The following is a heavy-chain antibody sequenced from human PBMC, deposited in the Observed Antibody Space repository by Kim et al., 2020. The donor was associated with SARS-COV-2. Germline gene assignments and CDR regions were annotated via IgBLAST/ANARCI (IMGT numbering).Heavy chain of an antibody. Sequence: GESLKISCKGSGYSFTSYWISWVRQMPGKGLEWMGRIDPSDSYTNYSPSFQGHVTISADKSISTAYLQWSSLKASDTAMYYCASGDTAMVKGIDYWGQGTLVTVSS. V-gene: IGHV5-10-1*01. D-gene: IGHD5-18*01. J-gene: IGHJ4*02. CDR1: GYSFTSYW. CDR3: ASGDTAMVKGIDY. CDR2: IDPSDSYT.